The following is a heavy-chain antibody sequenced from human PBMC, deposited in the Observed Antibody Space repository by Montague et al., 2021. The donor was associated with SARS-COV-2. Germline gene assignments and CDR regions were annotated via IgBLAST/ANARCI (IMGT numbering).Heavy chain of an antibody. CDR1: GGSFSGYY. Sequence: SETLSLTCAVYGGSFSGYYWCWSRHPPRKGLEGMGEINHSGSTNYNQYPKSRVTITVDTYKYKYSLKLSSVTAAATAAYYCARGWTYGGYGSVAYWGQGTLVTVSS. CDR2: INHSGST. CDR3: ARGWTYGGYGSVAY. V-gene: IGHV4-34*01. J-gene: IGHJ4*02. D-gene: IGHD4-17*01.